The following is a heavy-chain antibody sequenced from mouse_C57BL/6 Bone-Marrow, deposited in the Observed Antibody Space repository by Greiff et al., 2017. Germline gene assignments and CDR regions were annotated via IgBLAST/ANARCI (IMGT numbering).Heavy chain of an antibody. CDR1: GYTFTSYW. D-gene: IGHD1-1*01. CDR3: ARSLITTVVAGYVDV. Sequence: QVQLQQSGAELAKPGASVKLSCKASGYTFTSYWMHWVKQRPGQGLEWIGYINPSSGYTKYNQKFKDKATLTADKSSSTAYRQLSSLTYEDSAVYYCARSLITTVVAGYVDVWGTGTTVTVSS. CDR2: INPSSGYT. J-gene: IGHJ1*03. V-gene: IGHV1-7*01.